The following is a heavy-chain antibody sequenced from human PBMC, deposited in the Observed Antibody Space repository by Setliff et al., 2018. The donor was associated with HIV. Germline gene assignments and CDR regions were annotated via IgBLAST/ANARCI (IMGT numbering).Heavy chain of an antibody. D-gene: IGHD4-4*01. J-gene: IGHJ4*02. V-gene: IGHV3-23*01. CDR3: AKTQTVITVYLPFDS. CDR1: GFSFRSYA. Sequence: GESLKISCAASGFSFRSYAVSWVRQATGKGLEWVSVISGSGDITYYRESVKGRFTVSRDNSNNTVYLQMNSLRAEDTAMYYCAKTQTVITVYLPFDSCGQGTPVTVSS. CDR2: ISGSGDIT.